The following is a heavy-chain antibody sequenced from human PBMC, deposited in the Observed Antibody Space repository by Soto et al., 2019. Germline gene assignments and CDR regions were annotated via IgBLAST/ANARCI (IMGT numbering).Heavy chain of an antibody. CDR1: GLTFRSDW. CDR2: INTDGSVA. Sequence: GGSLRLSCAASGLTFRSDWMHWVRQAPGKGLVWVSRINTDGSVAMYVDSVKGRFTISRDNAKNTLYLHMNSLRAEDTAVYYCVRDMQLWRLDAWGKGTLVTVST. CDR3: VRDMQLWRLDA. D-gene: IGHD2-21*01. J-gene: IGHJ5*02. V-gene: IGHV3-74*03.